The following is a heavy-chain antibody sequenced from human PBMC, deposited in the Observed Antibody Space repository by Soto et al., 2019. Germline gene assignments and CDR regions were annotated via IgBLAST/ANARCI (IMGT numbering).Heavy chain of an antibody. CDR2: IYWADDK. CDR1: GFSITGNGEG. Sequence: SGPTLVNPTQTLTLACTFSGFSITGNGEGVGWIRQPPGKALEWLALIYWADDKRYSPSLRNRLTITLDNSKDQVILTMTDMGPADTATYYCAHGYVQLLATFHYFDSWGQGTQVTVSS. V-gene: IGHV2-5*02. CDR3: AHGYVQLLATFHYFDS. D-gene: IGHD2-2*01. J-gene: IGHJ4*02.